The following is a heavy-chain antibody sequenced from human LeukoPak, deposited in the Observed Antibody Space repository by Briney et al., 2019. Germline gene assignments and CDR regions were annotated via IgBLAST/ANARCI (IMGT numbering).Heavy chain of an antibody. CDR1: GFTFSSYS. CDR3: ARGAAGSWVDYYYYYMDV. CDR2: ISSSSSYI. D-gene: IGHD6-13*01. Sequence: PGGSLRLSCAASGFTFSSYSMNWVRQAPGKGLEWVSSISSSSSYIYYADSVKGRFTISRDNAKNSLYLQMNSLRAEDTAVYYCARGAAGSWVDYYYYYMDVWGKGTTVTVSS. J-gene: IGHJ6*03. V-gene: IGHV3-21*01.